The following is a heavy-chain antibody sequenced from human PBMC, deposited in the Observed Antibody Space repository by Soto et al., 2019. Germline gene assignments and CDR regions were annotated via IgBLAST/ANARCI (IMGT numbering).Heavy chain of an antibody. V-gene: IGHV1-3*01. CDR1: GYTFTSYA. J-gene: IGHJ4*02. D-gene: IGHD3-10*01. CDR3: ATAHRDGSGRYFDY. Sequence: QVQLVQSGAEVKKPGASVKVSCKASGYTFTSYAMHWVRQAPGQRLEWMGWINAGNGNTKYSQKFQGRVTITRDTSASTAYMELGSLRSEDTSAYYCATAHRDGSGRYFDYWGQGTLVTVSS. CDR2: INAGNGNT.